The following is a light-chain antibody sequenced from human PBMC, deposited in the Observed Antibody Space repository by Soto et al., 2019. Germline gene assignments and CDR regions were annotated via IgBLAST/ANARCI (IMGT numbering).Light chain of an antibody. V-gene: IGKV1-39*01. CDR2: SAS. J-gene: IGKJ2*01. CDR1: QSISTY. Sequence: DIQMTQSPSSLSASVGNRVTITCRASQSISTYLNWYQKKPGKAPKLLIYSASTLQSGVPSRFSGSGSGTDFTLTISSLQPEDFATYFCQRANSFPPYTFGQGTKVDIK. CDR3: QRANSFPPYT.